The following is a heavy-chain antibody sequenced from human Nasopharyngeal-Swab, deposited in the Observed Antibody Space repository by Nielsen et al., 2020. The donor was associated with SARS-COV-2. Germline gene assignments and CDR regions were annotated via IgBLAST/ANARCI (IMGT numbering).Heavy chain of an antibody. CDR2: ISSSGSYI. D-gene: IGHD6-19*01. J-gene: IGHJ4*02. CDR1: GFTFSSYS. Sequence: GGSLRLSCAASGFTFSSYSINWVRQAPGKGLEWVSSISSSGSYIYYADSVKGRFTISRDNAKNSLYLQMNSLRAEDTAVYYCARQHSGWYGDYYFDYWGQGTLVTVSS. V-gene: IGHV3-21*01. CDR3: ARQHSGWYGDYYFDY.